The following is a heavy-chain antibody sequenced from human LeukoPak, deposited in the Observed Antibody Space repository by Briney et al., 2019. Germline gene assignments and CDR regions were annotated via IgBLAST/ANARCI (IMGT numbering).Heavy chain of an antibody. J-gene: IGHJ6*03. V-gene: IGHV3-33*06. CDR1: GFTFSSYG. Sequence: GGSLRLSCAASGFTFSSYGMHWVRQAPGKGLEWVAVIWYDGSNKYYADSVKGRFTISRDNSKNTLYLQMNSLRAEDTAVYYCAKRGYSSPANRLYYYYYMDVWGKGTTVTVSS. CDR3: AKRGYSSPANRLYYYYYMDV. D-gene: IGHD6-13*01. CDR2: IWYDGSNK.